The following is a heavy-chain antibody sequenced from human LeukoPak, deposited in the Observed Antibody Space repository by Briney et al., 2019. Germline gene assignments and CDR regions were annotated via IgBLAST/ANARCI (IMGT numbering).Heavy chain of an antibody. V-gene: IGHV4-59*04. CDR2: IYHTGSS. CDR3: ARVYTGSSWDYYYYMDV. Sequence: SETLSLTCTVSGGSISSYYWSWIRQSPGKGLEWIGSIYHTGSSYYNPSLKSRVTISVDTSKNQFSLKLSSVTAADTAVYYCARVYTGSSWDYYYYMDVWGKGTTVTVSS. CDR1: GGSISSYY. J-gene: IGHJ6*03. D-gene: IGHD6-13*01.